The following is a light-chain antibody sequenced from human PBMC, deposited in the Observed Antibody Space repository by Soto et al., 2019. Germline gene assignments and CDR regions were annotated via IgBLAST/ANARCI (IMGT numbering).Light chain of an antibody. Sequence: EVVMTQSPATLSVSPGERATLSCRASQNLSRNLAWYQQQPGQAPRLLIYGASTRATGIPARFSGSGSGTDLTLTISSRQSEDFAFYYCQHYDNWPHTFGQGTKLEIK. J-gene: IGKJ2*01. CDR1: QNLSRN. V-gene: IGKV3-15*01. CDR3: QHYDNWPHT. CDR2: GAS.